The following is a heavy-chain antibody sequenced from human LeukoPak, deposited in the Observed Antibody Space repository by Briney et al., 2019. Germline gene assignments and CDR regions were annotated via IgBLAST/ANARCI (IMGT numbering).Heavy chain of an antibody. CDR3: ARRHHYYYYMDV. J-gene: IGHJ6*03. CDR2: IYTSGGT. V-gene: IGHV4-4*09. Sequence: SETLSLTCTVSGGSVSSYYWTWIRQPPGKGLEWIGYIYTSGGTNYNPSLSSRVTLSVDTSKNQFSLILSSMTAADTAVYYCARRHHYYYYMDVWGKGTTVTVSS. CDR1: GGSVSSYY.